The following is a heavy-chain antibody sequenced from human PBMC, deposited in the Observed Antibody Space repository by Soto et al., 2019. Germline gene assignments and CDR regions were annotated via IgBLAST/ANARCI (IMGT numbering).Heavy chain of an antibody. CDR2: IHHSGST. V-gene: IGHV4-4*02. D-gene: IGHD3-3*01. J-gene: IGHJ5*02. Sequence: PSATLSLSYDVSEGKLLSSNGWTWVHQTPGKGLEWIGEIHHSGSTNYNPSLKSRVTISADKPKTQFFLNLASVTAADPAMYYCVRCGGGGSGVFMIAWLDPWGKGTQVPGSS. CDR1: EGKLLSSNG. CDR3: VRCGGGGSGVFMIAWLDP.